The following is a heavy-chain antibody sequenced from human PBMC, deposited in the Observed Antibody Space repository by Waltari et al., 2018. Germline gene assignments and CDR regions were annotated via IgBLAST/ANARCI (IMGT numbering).Heavy chain of an antibody. CDR2: INHSGST. Sequence: QVQLQQWGAGLLKPSETLSLTCAVYGGSFSGYYWSWIRQPPGKGLEWIGEINHSGSTNYNPSLKSRVTISVDTSKNQFSLKLSSVTAADTAVYYCARHGVAARRDFDYWGQGTLVTVSS. CDR1: GGSFSGYY. J-gene: IGHJ4*02. V-gene: IGHV4-34*01. CDR3: ARHGVAARRDFDY. D-gene: IGHD6-6*01.